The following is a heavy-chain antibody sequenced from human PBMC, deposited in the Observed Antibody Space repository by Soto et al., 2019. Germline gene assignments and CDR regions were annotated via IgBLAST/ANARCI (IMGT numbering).Heavy chain of an antibody. J-gene: IGHJ6*02. CDR2: INPSGGST. CDR3: ASVGGYSGYDFAGGDYYYYYGMDV. D-gene: IGHD5-12*01. CDR1: GYTFTSYY. Sequence: ASVKVSCKASGYTFTSYYMHWVRQAPGQGLEWMGIINPSGGSTSYAQKFQGRVTMTRDTSTSTVYMELSSLRSEDTAVYYCASVGGYSGYDFAGGDYYYYYGMDVWGQGTTVTVSS. V-gene: IGHV1-46*01.